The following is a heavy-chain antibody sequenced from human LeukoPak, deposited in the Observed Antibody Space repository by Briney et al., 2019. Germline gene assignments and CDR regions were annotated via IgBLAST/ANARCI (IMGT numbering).Heavy chain of an antibody. CDR3: ARGPPPIAVAGFNFDY. CDR1: GGTFSSYA. Sequence: SVKVSCKASGGTFSSYAISWVRQAPGQGLEWMGGIIPIFGTANYAQKFQGRVTITTDESTSTAYMELSSLRSEDTAVYYCARGPPPIAVAGFNFDYWGQGTLVTVSS. V-gene: IGHV1-69*05. D-gene: IGHD6-19*01. CDR2: IIPIFGTA. J-gene: IGHJ4*02.